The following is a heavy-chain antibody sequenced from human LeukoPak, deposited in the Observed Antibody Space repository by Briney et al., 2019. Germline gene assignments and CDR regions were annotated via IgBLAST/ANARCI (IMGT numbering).Heavy chain of an antibody. D-gene: IGHD3-10*01. CDR3: AKDRNYYGSGSYCPSDY. J-gene: IGHJ4*02. CDR2: IDGSGADT. V-gene: IGHV3-23*01. Sequence: GGSLRLSCKGSGFRFSTYAMSWVRQAPGKGLEWLSTIDGSGADTYYAASVKGRFTISRDNSKNTLYLQMNSLRAEDTAVYYCAKDRNYYGSGSYCPSDYWGQGTLVTVSS. CDR1: GFRFSTYA.